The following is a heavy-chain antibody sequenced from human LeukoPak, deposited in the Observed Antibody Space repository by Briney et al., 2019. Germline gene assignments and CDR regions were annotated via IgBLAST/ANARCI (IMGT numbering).Heavy chain of an antibody. CDR3: ASPDCIIEGCYNH. J-gene: IGHJ4*02. D-gene: IGHD3-16*01. CDR1: DDSVFGSK. V-gene: IGHV4-34*10. CDR2: VPSDGTT. Sequence: SETLSLTCLGPDDSVFGSKPRSVSQPPGKGLEWIGYVPSDGTTNYTPSLRSRLIMSVDTAKNDICLNLTSVTAADTAISFCASPDCIIEGCYNHWGRGTLVTVSS.